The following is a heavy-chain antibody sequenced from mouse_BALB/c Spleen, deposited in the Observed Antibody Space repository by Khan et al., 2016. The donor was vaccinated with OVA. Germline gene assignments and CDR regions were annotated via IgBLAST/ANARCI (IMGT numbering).Heavy chain of an antibody. CDR3: ARQYSSSFLEY. Sequence: EVQLVESGGDLVKPGGSLKLSCAASGFTFISICMSWIRQTPDKRLEWVATISSGGSYYYYPASVQGRFTISRDNAKNTLYLQMSSREAEYTAIYYCARQYSSSFLEYWGQGTTLTVSS. CDR2: ISSGGSYY. J-gene: IGHJ2*01. D-gene: IGHD1-1*01. V-gene: IGHV5-6*01. CDR1: GFTFISIC.